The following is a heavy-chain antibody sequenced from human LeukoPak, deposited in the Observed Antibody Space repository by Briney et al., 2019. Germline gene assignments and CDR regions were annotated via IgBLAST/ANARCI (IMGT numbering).Heavy chain of an antibody. J-gene: IGHJ3*02. V-gene: IGHV4-59*01. CDR1: GFTFTTYW. Sequence: GSLRLSCAASGFTFTTYWMSWIRQPPGKGLEWIGYIHYSGSTNYNPSLKSRVTISVDTSKNQFSLKLSSVTAADTAVYYCARGPYDSSGYYRRDAFDIWGQGTMVTVSS. CDR2: IHYSGST. CDR3: ARGPYDSSGYYRRDAFDI. D-gene: IGHD3-22*01.